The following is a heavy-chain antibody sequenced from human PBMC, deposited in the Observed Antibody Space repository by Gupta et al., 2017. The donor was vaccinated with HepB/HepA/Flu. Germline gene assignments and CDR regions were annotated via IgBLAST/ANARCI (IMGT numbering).Heavy chain of an antibody. CDR3: AREGDYYDSSGPFDY. CDR1: GFTFSSYA. V-gene: IGHV3-30-3*01. CDR2: ISYDGSNK. D-gene: IGHD3-22*01. Sequence: QVQLVESGGGVVQPGRSLRLSCAASGFTFSSYAMHWVRQAPGKGLEWVAVISYDGSNKYYADSVKGRFTISRDNSKNTLYLQMNSLRAEDTAVYYCAREGDYYDSSGPFDYWGQGTLVTVSS. J-gene: IGHJ4*02.